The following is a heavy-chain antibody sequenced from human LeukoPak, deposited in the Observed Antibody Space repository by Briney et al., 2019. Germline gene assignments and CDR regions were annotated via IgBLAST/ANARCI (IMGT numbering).Heavy chain of an antibody. Sequence: GGSLRLSCAASGFTFSDYWMTWVRQAPGRGLEWVASIEQDGTAKFYVDSVKGRFTISRDNAKNSLYLQMNSLRADDTAVYYCARARWSLYGMDVWGQGTTVTVSS. CDR3: ARARWSLYGMDV. CDR2: IEQDGTAK. D-gene: IGHD4-23*01. J-gene: IGHJ6*02. V-gene: IGHV3-7*04. CDR1: GFTFSDYW.